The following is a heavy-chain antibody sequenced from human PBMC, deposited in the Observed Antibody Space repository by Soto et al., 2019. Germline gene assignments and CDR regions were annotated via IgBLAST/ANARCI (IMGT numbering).Heavy chain of an antibody. D-gene: IGHD4-17*01. V-gene: IGHV3-23*01. Sequence: EVQLLESGGDLVQPGGSLRLSCAASGFTFSSYAMNWVRQAPGKGLEWVSTIRTSVGDTYYAASVKGRFTISRDNSKSTVYLHLNSLRAEDTAIYYCAKDPTYDYGYFYSWGQGTLVTVSS. CDR3: AKDPTYDYGYFYS. J-gene: IGHJ4*02. CDR2: IRTSVGDT. CDR1: GFTFSSYA.